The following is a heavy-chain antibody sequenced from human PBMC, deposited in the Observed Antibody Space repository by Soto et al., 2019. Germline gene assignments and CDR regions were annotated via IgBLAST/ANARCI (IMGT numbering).Heavy chain of an antibody. CDR2: ISAYNGNT. Sequence: ASVKVSCKASGYTFTSYGISWVRQAPGQGLEWMGWISAYNGNTNYAQKLQGRVTMTTDTSTCTAYMDLRSLRSDDTAVYYCARVDQDDFWSGYYFDYWGQGTLVTVSS. CDR3: ARVDQDDFWSGYYFDY. J-gene: IGHJ4*02. V-gene: IGHV1-18*01. D-gene: IGHD3-3*01. CDR1: GYTFTSYG.